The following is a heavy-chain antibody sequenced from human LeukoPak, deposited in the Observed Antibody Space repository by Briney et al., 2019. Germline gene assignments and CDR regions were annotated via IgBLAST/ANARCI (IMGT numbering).Heavy chain of an antibody. CDR2: IKQDGSEK. CDR1: GFTFSSYW. J-gene: IGHJ6*03. D-gene: IGHD3-10*01. CDR3: ARTYGSGSPYYYYYMDV. V-gene: IGHV3-7*01. Sequence: GGSLRLSCAASGFTFSSYWMSWVRQAPGKGLEWVANIKQDGSEKYYVDSVKGRFTISRDNAKNSLYLQMNSLRAEDTAVYYCARTYGSGSPYYYYYMDVWGKGTTVTISS.